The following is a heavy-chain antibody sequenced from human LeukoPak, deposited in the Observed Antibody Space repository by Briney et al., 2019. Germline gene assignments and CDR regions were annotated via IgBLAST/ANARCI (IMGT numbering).Heavy chain of an antibody. CDR3: ARDKRSSPYYLFDY. Sequence: ASVKVSCKTSGYTFSMNVIHWMCQAPGQRLEWMGWINTGTGKTKYSQKFQGRLSITRDTSANTTSMELSSLRSEDTAVFYCARDKRSSPYYLFDYWGQGTLVTVPS. J-gene: IGHJ4*02. CDR2: INTGTGKT. D-gene: IGHD1-26*01. CDR1: GYTFSMNV. V-gene: IGHV1-3*04.